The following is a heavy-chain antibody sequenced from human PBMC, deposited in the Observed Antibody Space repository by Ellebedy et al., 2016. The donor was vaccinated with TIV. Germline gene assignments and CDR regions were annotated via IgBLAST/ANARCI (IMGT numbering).Heavy chain of an antibody. D-gene: IGHD1-14*01. J-gene: IGHJ5*01. CDR1: GGSITNDGYH. Sequence: MPSETLSLTCTVSGGSITNDGYHWGWIRQTPGRGLEWVGTIHSSGLMYYNPSLKSRVTISADTSKAQVSLKLISVTAADTAIYYCASDSNNIRWFYFWGQGTLVTVSS. CDR2: IHSSGLM. CDR3: ASDSNNIRWFYF. V-gene: IGHV4-39*07.